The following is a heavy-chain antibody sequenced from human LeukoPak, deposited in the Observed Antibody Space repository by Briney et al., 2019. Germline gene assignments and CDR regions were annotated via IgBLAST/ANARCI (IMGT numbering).Heavy chain of an antibody. J-gene: IGHJ5*02. Sequence: SETLSLTCAVYGGSFSGYYWSWIRQPPGKGLEWIGEINHSGSTNYNPSLKSRVTISVDTSKNQFSLKLSSVTAADTAVYYCARAGGVRYFDWSPKGRNWFGPWGQGTLVTVSS. D-gene: IGHD3-9*01. V-gene: IGHV4-34*01. CDR3: ARAGGVRYFDWSPKGRNWFGP. CDR1: GGSFSGYY. CDR2: INHSGST.